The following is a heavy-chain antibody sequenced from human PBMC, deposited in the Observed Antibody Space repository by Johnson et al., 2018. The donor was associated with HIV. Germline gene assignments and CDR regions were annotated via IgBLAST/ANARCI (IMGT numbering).Heavy chain of an antibody. D-gene: IGHD1-26*01. CDR3: ASVGPFSGSDECCFDV. CDR1: GFSFSYNY. V-gene: IGHV3-66*02. CDR2: LYSGGGT. Sequence: VLLVESGGGLVQPGGSLRRSCAASGFSFSYNYMNWVRQAPGKGLERVALLYSGGGTKYADSVTGRFTVSSDNSKNTLCLQMTRLRVEDTTGSSCASVGPFSGSDECCFDVWGQGNMVTVSS. J-gene: IGHJ3*01.